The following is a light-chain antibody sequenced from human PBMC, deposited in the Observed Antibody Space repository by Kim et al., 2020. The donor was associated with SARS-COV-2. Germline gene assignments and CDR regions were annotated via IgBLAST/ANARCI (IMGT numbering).Light chain of an antibody. V-gene: IGKV1-17*01. CDR1: QDIRND. Sequence: ASVGDRVTISCRASQDIRNDLGLYQQNPGRAPKRLIYGASSLQSGVPSSFSGSGSETEFTLTISSVQPEDFATYFYLQHSTYPITFGQGTRLEIK. CDR3: LQHSTYPIT. J-gene: IGKJ5*01. CDR2: GAS.